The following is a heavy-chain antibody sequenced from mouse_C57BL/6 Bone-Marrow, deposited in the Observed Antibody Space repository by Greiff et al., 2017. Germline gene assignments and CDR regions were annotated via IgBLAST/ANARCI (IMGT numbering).Heavy chain of an antibody. J-gene: IGHJ1*03. V-gene: IGHV1-4*01. CDR1: GYTFTSYT. CDR3: ARFWYFDV. Sequence: VQLQQSGAELARPGASVKMSCKASGYTFTSYTMHWVKQRPGQGLEWIGYLNPSSGYTKYNQKFKDKATLTADKSSSPAYMQLSSLTSEDSAVYYCARFWYFDVWGTGTTVTVSS. CDR2: LNPSSGYT.